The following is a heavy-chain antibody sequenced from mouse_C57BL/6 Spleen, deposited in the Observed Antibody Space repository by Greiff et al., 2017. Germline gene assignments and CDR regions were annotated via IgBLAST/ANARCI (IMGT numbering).Heavy chain of an antibody. CDR2: IYPGDGDT. V-gene: IGHV1-80*01. Sequence: VQLVESGAELVKPGASVKISCKASGYAFSSYWMNWVKQRPGKGLEWIGQIYPGDGDTNYNGKFKGKATLTADKSSSTAYMQLSSLTSEDSAVYFCARTDYDGAWFAYWGQGTLVTVSA. CDR3: ARTDYDGAWFAY. J-gene: IGHJ3*01. CDR1: GYAFSSYW. D-gene: IGHD2-4*01.